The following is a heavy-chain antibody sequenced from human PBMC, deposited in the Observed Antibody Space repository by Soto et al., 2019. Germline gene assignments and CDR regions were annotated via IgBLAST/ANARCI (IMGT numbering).Heavy chain of an antibody. V-gene: IGHV1-18*01. D-gene: IGHD3-3*02. CDR2: ISAYNGNT. Sequence: QVQLVQSGAEVKKPGASVKVSCKASGYTFTSYGISWVRQAPGQGLAWMGWISAYNGNTNYAQKLQGRGTMTTDTSTCTAYRELRSLRSDDTAVYYCERSSVSAYWFDPWGQGTLVTVSS. CDR1: GYTFTSYG. J-gene: IGHJ5*02. CDR3: ERSSVSAYWFDP.